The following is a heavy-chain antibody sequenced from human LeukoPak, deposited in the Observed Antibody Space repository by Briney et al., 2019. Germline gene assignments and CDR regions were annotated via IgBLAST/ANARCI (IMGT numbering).Heavy chain of an antibody. Sequence: PSETLSLTCTVSGGSISSYYWSWIRQPPGKGLEWIGYLYYSGTTNYNPSLKSRVTISVDTSKNQFSLKLSSVTAADTAVYYCARATYYYDSSAYWFDYWGQGTLVTVTS. V-gene: IGHV4-59*12. D-gene: IGHD3-22*01. J-gene: IGHJ4*02. CDR2: LYYSGTT. CDR3: ARATYYYDSSAYWFDY. CDR1: GGSISSYY.